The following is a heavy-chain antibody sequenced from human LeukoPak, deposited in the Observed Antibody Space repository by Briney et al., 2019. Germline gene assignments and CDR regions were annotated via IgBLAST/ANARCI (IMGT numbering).Heavy chain of an antibody. D-gene: IGHD5-12*01. Sequence: GASVKVSCKASGYTFTSYAMNWVRQAPGQGLEWMGWINTDTRNPTYAQGFTGRFVFSLDTSVSTAYVQISSLKAEDTAVYYCARGDGYEEGHYYMDVWGKGTTVTVSS. CDR3: ARGDGYEEGHYYMDV. CDR1: GYTFTSYA. V-gene: IGHV7-4-1*02. CDR2: INTDTRNP. J-gene: IGHJ6*03.